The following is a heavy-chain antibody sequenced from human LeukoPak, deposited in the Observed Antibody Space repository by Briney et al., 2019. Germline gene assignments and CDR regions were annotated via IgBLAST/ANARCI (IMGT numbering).Heavy chain of an antibody. CDR2: IIPIFGTA. CDR3: ARDPGYSYGYDY. J-gene: IGHJ4*02. V-gene: IGHV1-69*13. D-gene: IGHD5-18*01. CDR1: GYTFTSYY. Sequence: SVKVSCKASGYTFTSYYMHWVRQAPGQGLEWMGGIIPIFGTANYAQKFQGRVTITADESTSTAYMELSSLRSEDTAVYYCARDPGYSYGYDYWGQGTLVTVSS.